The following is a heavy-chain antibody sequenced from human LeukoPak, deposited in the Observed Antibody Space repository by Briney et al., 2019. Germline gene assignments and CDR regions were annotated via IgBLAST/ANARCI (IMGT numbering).Heavy chain of an antibody. J-gene: IGHJ4*02. V-gene: IGHV1-18*01. D-gene: IGHD2-2*01. Sequence: ASVKVSCKASGYTFTSYGISWVRKAPGQGLEWMGWISAYNGNTNYAQKLQGRVTMTTDTSTSTAYMELRSLRSDDTAVYYCARDRGPYCSSTSCPFNYFDYWGQGTLVTVSS. CDR2: ISAYNGNT. CDR3: ARDRGPYCSSTSCPFNYFDY. CDR1: GYTFTSYG.